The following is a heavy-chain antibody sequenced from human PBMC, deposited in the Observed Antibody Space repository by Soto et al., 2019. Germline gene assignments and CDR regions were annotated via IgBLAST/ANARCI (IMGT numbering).Heavy chain of an antibody. Sequence: LSLTCGVSGYPISSGYYWGWIRQSPGKGLEWIGSLYHSGSTYYNPSLKGRVTISVDSSKDQFSLKLSSVTAADTAVYYCARNSYYDFWSGYQRAFDLWGQGTLVTVSS. V-gene: IGHV4-38-2*01. CDR2: LYHSGST. D-gene: IGHD3-3*01. J-gene: IGHJ4*02. CDR1: GYPISSGYY. CDR3: ARNSYYDFWSGYQRAFDL.